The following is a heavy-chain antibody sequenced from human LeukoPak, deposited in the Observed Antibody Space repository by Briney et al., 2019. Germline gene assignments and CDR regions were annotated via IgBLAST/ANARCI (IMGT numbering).Heavy chain of an antibody. D-gene: IGHD6-19*01. J-gene: IGHJ4*02. Sequence: GASVKVSCKASGGTFSSYAISWVRQAPGRGLEWMGGIIPIFGTANYAQKFQGRVTITADESTSTAYMELSSLRSEDTAVYYCARGGQWLVYRYFDYWGQGTLVTVSS. V-gene: IGHV1-69*13. CDR2: IIPIFGTA. CDR3: ARGGQWLVYRYFDY. CDR1: GGTFSSYA.